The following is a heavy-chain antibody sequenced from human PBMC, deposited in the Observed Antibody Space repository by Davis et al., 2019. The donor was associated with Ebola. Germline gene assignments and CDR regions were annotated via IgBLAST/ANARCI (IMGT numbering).Heavy chain of an antibody. Sequence: AASVKVSCKASGYTFTSYAMHWVRQAPGQRLEWMGWINTNTGNPTYAQGFTGRFVFSLDTSVSTAYLQISSLKAEDTAVYYCARDGALLWFGELDYYYYSMDVWGKGTTVTVSS. CDR3: ARDGALLWFGELDYYYYSMDV. J-gene: IGHJ6*04. D-gene: IGHD3-10*01. V-gene: IGHV7-4-1*02. CDR2: INTNTGNP. CDR1: GYTFTSYA.